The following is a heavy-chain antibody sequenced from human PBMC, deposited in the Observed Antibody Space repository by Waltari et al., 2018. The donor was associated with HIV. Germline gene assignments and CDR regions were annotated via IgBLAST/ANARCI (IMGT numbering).Heavy chain of an antibody. CDR1: GVSISSYY. J-gene: IGHJ4*02. Sequence: QVQLQESGPGLVKPSETLSLTCTVSGVSISSYYWSWPRQPAGKGLEWMGRIYTSGSTNYNPSLKSRVTMSVDTSKNQFSLKLSSVTAADTAVYYCARERDSGWGFDYWGQGTLVTVSS. CDR3: ARERDSGWGFDY. V-gene: IGHV4-4*07. D-gene: IGHD5-12*01. CDR2: IYTSGST.